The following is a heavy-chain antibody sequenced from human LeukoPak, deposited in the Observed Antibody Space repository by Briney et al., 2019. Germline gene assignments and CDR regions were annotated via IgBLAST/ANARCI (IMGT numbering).Heavy chain of an antibody. V-gene: IGHV1-69*05. Sequence: ASVTVSCKASGGTFSSYAISWVRQAPGQGLEWMGGIIPIFGTANYAQKFQGRVTITTDESTSTAYMELSSLRSEDTAVYYCARAVLGVANFDYWGQGTLVTVSS. CDR1: GGTFSSYA. CDR2: IIPIFGTA. CDR3: ARAVLGVANFDY. D-gene: IGHD5-12*01. J-gene: IGHJ4*02.